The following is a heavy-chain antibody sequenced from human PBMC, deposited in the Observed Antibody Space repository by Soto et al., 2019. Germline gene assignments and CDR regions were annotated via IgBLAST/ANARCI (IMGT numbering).Heavy chain of an antibody. CDR1: GGIFSNYG. CDR3: ARAITMMFLAPAY. D-gene: IGHD3-22*01. V-gene: IGHV1-69*13. J-gene: IGHJ4*02. CDR2: IIPLFGKP. Sequence: SVKVSCKASGGIFSNYGFSWVRQAPGQGLEWMGGIIPLFGKPSYAQKFQGRLIISADASTNRAYLELRSLRSDDTAVYYCARAITMMFLAPAYWGQGTLVTVSS.